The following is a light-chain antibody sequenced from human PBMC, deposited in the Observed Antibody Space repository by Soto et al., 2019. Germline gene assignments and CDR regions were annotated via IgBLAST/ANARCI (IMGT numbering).Light chain of an antibody. J-gene: IGKJ2*01. V-gene: IGKV3-15*01. CDR3: QQYNDWPPYT. Sequence: EVLMTQSQGTLSVSPGERVTVSCRASQSIGSNLAWYQQKPGQAPRLLIYGASTRVIGVPDRFSGGRSGTEFTLTISSLQFEDIAVYFCQQYNDWPPYTFGQGTKLEIK. CDR2: GAS. CDR1: QSIGSN.